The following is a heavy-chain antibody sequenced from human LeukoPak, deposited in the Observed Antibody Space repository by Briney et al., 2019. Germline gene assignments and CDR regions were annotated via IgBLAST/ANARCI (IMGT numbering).Heavy chain of an antibody. CDR3: ARFPSIIAAAGHWNRFDP. V-gene: IGHV4-59*01. J-gene: IGHJ5*02. D-gene: IGHD6-13*01. CDR1: GGSISSYY. CDR2: IYYSGST. Sequence: SETLSLTCTVSGGSISSYYWSWIRQPPGKGLEWIGYIYYSGSTNYNPSLKSRVTISVDTSKNQFSLKLSSVTAADTAVYYCARFPSIIAAAGHWNRFDPWGQGTLVTVSS.